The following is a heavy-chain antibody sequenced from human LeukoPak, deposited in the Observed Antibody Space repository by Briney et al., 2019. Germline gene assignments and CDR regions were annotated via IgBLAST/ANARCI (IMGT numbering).Heavy chain of an antibody. Sequence: SETLSLTCTVSGGSISSGDYYWRWLRQPPGKGLEWLGYIYYSGSTYYNPSLKSRVTISVDTSKNQFSLKLSSVTAADTAVYYCARAGKELDLDYWGQGTLVTVSS. J-gene: IGHJ4*02. D-gene: IGHD1-26*01. V-gene: IGHV4-30-4*08. CDR1: GGSISSGDYY. CDR2: IYYSGST. CDR3: ARAGKELDLDY.